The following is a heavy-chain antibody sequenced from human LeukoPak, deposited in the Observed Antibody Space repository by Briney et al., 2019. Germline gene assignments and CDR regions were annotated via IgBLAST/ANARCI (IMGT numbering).Heavy chain of an antibody. CDR1: GFTFISYR. CDR2: ISSISSTI. J-gene: IGHJ3*01. Sequence: ALTLSRVASGFTFISYRMHSVRQAAARGREGVAYISSISSTIYYAHSLNDRSTISGDNYYTTLYLEMNSLRPEDSAVYYFSREPEHKSDNSGYFDAFELWGPETMLIVSS. V-gene: IGHV3-48*04. CDR3: SREPEHKSDNSGYFDAFEL. D-gene: IGHD3-22*01.